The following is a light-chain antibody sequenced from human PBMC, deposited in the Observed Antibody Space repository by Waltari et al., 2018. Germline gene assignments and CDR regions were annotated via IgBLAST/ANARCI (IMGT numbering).Light chain of an antibody. CDR3: GTWESSLSGAV. J-gene: IGLJ7*01. Sequence: QSVLTQPPSVSAAPGQRVTISCSGGSSNLGNNYVSWYRQFPGTAPKLLIYEGEERPSGIPGRFSGSKSGTSATLDMTGLQAGDEADYYCGTWESSLSGAVFGGGTHLTVL. CDR1: SSNLGNNY. V-gene: IGLV1-51*02. CDR2: EGE.